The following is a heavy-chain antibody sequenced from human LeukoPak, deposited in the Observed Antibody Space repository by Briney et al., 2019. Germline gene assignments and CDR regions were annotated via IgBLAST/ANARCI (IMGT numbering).Heavy chain of an antibody. CDR3: ARPGSNDYYDSSAFDY. D-gene: IGHD3-22*01. V-gene: IGHV4-59*11. CDR2: IYYSGST. Sequence: SETLSLTCTVSGGSISSHYWSWIRQPPGKGLEWIGYIYYSGSTNYNPSLKSRVTISVDTSKNQFSLKLSSVTAADTAVYYCARPGSNDYYDSSAFDYWGQGTLVTVSS. CDR1: GGSISSHY. J-gene: IGHJ4*02.